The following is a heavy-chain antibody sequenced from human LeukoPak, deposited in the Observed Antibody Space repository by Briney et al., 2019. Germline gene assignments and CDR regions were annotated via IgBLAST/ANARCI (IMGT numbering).Heavy chain of an antibody. J-gene: IGHJ4*02. CDR2: VHLDGRT. CDR1: GGSVTSTNW. V-gene: IGHV4-4*02. CDR3: AREGGFYRPLDY. Sequence: SGTLSLTCGVSGGSVTSTNWWTWVRPPPGKGLEWIGEVHLDGRTNYNPSLKSRLTMSGALSENHVSLKLTSVTAADTAVYYCAREGGFYRPLDYSGQGTLVTVSS. D-gene: IGHD3-3*01.